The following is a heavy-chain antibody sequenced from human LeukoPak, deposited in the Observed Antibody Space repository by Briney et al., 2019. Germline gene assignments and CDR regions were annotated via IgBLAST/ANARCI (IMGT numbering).Heavy chain of an antibody. CDR2: ISGSGGST. D-gene: IGHD1-26*01. J-gene: IGHJ4*02. V-gene: IGHV3-23*01. CDR3: TTNPYRYSGSYYPGY. Sequence: GGSLRLSCAASGFTFSSYAMSWVRQAPGKGLEWVSAISGSGGSTYYADSVKGRFTISRDNSKNTLYLQMDSLKTEDTAVYYCTTNPYRYSGSYYPGYWGQGTLVTVSS. CDR1: GFTFSSYA.